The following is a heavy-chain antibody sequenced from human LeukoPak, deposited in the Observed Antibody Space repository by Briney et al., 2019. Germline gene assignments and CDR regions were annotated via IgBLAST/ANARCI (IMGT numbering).Heavy chain of an antibody. CDR2: IYYSGST. Sequence: PSETLSLTCTVSGGSISSSGSYWSWVRQHPEKGLGWIGYIYYSGSTYYNPSLKSRVTIPVDTAKNQFSLKLSSVTAADTATYYCARSARYCRGGSCLDSWGQGTLVTVSS. CDR1: GGSISSSGSY. J-gene: IGHJ5*01. V-gene: IGHV4-31*03. CDR3: ARSARYCRGGSCLDS. D-gene: IGHD2-15*01.